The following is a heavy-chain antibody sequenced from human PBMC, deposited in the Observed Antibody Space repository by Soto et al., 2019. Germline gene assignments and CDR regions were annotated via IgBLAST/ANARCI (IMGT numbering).Heavy chain of an antibody. V-gene: IGHV4-34*01. CDR2: INHSGST. CDR1: GGSFSGYY. Sequence: QVQLQQWGAGLLKPSETLSLTCAVYGGSFSGYYWSWIRQPPGKGLEWIGEINHSGSTNYNPSLKSRVTISVDPSKNQFSLKLSSVTAADTAVYYCARLDTAMVTSYYYGMDVWGQGTTVTVSS. D-gene: IGHD5-18*01. J-gene: IGHJ6*02. CDR3: ARLDTAMVTSYYYGMDV.